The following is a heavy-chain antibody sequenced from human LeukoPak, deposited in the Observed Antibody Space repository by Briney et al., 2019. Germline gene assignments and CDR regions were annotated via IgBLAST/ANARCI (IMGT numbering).Heavy chain of an antibody. V-gene: IGHV4-34*01. CDR3: ARFGLRTPRIYYYGSGSYRSA. CDR2: INHSGST. J-gene: IGHJ6*04. D-gene: IGHD3-10*01. Sequence: SETLSLTCAVYGGSFSGYYWSWIRQPPGKGLEWIGEINHSGSTNYNPSLKSRVNISVDTSKNQFSLKLSSVTAAARAVYSCARFGLRTPRIYYYGSGSYRSARGKGTTVTISS. CDR1: GGSFSGYY.